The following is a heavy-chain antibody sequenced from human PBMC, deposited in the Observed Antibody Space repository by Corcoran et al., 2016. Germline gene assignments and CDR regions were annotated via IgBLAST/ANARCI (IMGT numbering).Heavy chain of an antibody. Sequence: QVQLVQSGAEVKKPGASVKVSCKASGYTFTSYGISWVRQAPGQGLEWMGWISAYNGNTNYARKLQGRVTMTTDTSTSTAYMELRSLRSHDTAVYYCARGDWEQLGYDYYYGMDVWGQGTTVTVSS. V-gene: IGHV1-18*01. CDR1: GYTFTSYG. CDR3: ARGDWEQLGYDYYYGMDV. J-gene: IGHJ6*02. CDR2: ISAYNGNT. D-gene: IGHD6-13*01.